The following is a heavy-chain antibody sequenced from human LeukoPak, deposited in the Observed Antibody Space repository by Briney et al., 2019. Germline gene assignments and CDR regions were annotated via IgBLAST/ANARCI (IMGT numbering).Heavy chain of an antibody. CDR1: GYTFSNYN. D-gene: IGHD3-3*01. CDR3: AREVSRSGSYYDFWSGYLNAEYFQH. Sequence: ASVKVSCKASGYTFSNYNIHWLRQAPGQGLEWMGIINPSGGSTSYAQKFRGRVTMTRDMSTSTVYMELSSLRSEDTAVYYCAREVSRSGSYYDFWSGYLNAEYFQHWGQGTLVTVSS. J-gene: IGHJ1*01. V-gene: IGHV1-46*01. CDR2: INPSGGST.